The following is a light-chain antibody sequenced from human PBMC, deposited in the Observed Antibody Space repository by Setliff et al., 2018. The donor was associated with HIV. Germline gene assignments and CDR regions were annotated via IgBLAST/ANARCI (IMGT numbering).Light chain of an antibody. CDR2: EVT. CDR3: SSYTSSSPYV. J-gene: IGLJ1*01. V-gene: IGLV2-14*01. CDR1: SSDIGGYNF. Sequence: QSVLTQPASVSGSPGQSITISCTGTSSDIGGYNFVPWYQHHPGKAPKLMIYEVTNRPSGVSNRFSGSKSGNTASLTISGLQADDEADYYCSSYTSSSPYVFGTGTKGTVL.